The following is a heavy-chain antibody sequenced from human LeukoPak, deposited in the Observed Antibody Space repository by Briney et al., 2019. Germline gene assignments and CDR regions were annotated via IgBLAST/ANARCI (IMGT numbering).Heavy chain of an antibody. V-gene: IGHV3-7*05. Sequence: TEGSLRLSCAVSGFSFNNYWMSWVRQAPGKGLEWVANIKQDGSEKYYVDSVKGRFSISRDNAKNSLYLQMNSLRAEDTAVYYCARDYDFWSGYLDYWGQGTLVTVSS. J-gene: IGHJ4*02. CDR1: GFSFNNYW. CDR3: ARDYDFWSGYLDY. D-gene: IGHD3-3*01. CDR2: IKQDGSEK.